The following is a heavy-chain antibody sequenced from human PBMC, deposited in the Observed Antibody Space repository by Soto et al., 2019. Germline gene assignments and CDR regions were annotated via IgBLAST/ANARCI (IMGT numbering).Heavy chain of an antibody. CDR1: GFTFSDYY. D-gene: IGHD6-13*01. CDR3: AKDLVAGTGYSGFGY. Sequence: GGSLRLSCAASGFTFSDYYMRWIRQAPGKGGERVSYIGSSSSYTNYADSGKGRFTISRDNAKNSLYLQMNSLRAEDTAVYYCAKDLVAGTGYSGFGYWGQGTLVTVYS. CDR2: IGSSSSYT. V-gene: IGHV3-11*06. J-gene: IGHJ4*02.